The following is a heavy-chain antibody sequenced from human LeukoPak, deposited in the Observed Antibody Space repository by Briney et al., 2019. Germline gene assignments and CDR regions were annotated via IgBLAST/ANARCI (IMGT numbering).Heavy chain of an antibody. V-gene: IGHV3-23*01. CDR1: GFTFNNAW. Sequence: GGSLRLSCAASGFTFNNAWMTWVRQAPGKGLEWVSTSGSGGSTYYADSVKGRFTISRDKSKNTVYLQMNSLRAEDTAVYYCAKERGYGYNHIDYWGQGTLVTVSS. J-gene: IGHJ4*02. CDR3: AKERGYGYNHIDY. CDR2: SGSGGST. D-gene: IGHD5-24*01.